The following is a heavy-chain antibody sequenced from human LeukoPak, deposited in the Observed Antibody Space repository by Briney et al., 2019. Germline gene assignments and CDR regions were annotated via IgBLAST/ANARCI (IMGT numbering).Heavy chain of an antibody. CDR2: IYPDDSDT. Sequence: GESLKISCKGSGYSFTSHWIGWVRQMPGKGLVWMGIIYPDDSDTRYSPSFQGQVTISADKSISTAYLQWSSLTASDTAMYYCASQAPCSSTNCYFDDYYYYMDVWGKGTTVTVSS. V-gene: IGHV5-51*01. J-gene: IGHJ6*03. CDR1: GYSFTSHW. D-gene: IGHD2-2*01. CDR3: ASQAPCSSTNCYFDDYYYYMDV.